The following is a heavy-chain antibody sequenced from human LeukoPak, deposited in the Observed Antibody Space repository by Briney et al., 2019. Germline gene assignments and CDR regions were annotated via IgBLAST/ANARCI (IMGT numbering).Heavy chain of an antibody. D-gene: IGHD3-10*01. CDR1: GGSFSGYY. J-gene: IGHJ5*02. CDR2: INHSGST. V-gene: IGHV4-34*01. Sequence: SETLSLTCAVYGGSFSGYYWSWIRQPPGKGLEWIGEINHSGSTNYNPSLKSRVTISVDTSKNQFSLKLSSVTAADTAVYYCARDSGTSGEVKFDPWGQGALVTVSS. CDR3: ARDSGTSGEVKFDP.